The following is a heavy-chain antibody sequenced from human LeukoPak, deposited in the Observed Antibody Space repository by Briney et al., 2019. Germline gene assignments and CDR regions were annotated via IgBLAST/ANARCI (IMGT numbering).Heavy chain of an antibody. Sequence: GGSLRLSCAVSGFTFSNYAMSWVRQAPGKGLEWVSAISGSAVTTYYGDSVKGRFTISRDNSKNTLYLQMNSLRAEDTAVYYCAKAFRGLREYYYYMDVWGKGTTATVSS. D-gene: IGHD3-16*01. CDR2: ISGSAVTT. J-gene: IGHJ6*03. CDR3: AKAFRGLREYYYYMDV. CDR1: GFTFSNYA. V-gene: IGHV3-23*01.